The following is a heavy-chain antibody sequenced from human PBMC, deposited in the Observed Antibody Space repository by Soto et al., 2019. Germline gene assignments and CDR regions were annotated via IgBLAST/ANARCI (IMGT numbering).Heavy chain of an antibody. V-gene: IGHV1-69*02. D-gene: IGHD2-21*02. J-gene: IGHJ6*02. CDR1: GDTFSSCT. CDR3: ARRRYCGADCYSNYYYGMDV. Sequence: SVKVSCKASGDTFSSCTVSWVRQAPGQGLEWMGRIIPILGITNYAQKFQGRVTITADKSRTTAYMELSTLRSDDTAIYYCARRRYCGADCYSNYYYGMDVWG. CDR2: IIPILGIT.